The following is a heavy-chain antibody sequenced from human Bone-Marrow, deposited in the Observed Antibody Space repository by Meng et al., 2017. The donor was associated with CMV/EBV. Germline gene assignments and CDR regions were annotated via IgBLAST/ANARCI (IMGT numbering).Heavy chain of an antibody. J-gene: IGHJ6*02. D-gene: IGHD2-2*02. Sequence: ASVKVSCKASGYTFTSYYMHWVRQAPGQGLEWMGIINPSGGSTSYAQKFQGRVTMTRDTATSTVYMELSSLRSEDTAVYYCARSNYELVVPAAIHPGGGYYYGMDVWGQGTTATVSS. CDR3: ARSNYELVVPAAIHPGGGYYYGMDV. V-gene: IGHV1-46*01. CDR2: INPSGGST. CDR1: GYTFTSYY.